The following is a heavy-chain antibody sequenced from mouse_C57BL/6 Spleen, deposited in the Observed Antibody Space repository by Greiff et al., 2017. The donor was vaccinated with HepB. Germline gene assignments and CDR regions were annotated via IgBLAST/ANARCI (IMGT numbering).Heavy chain of an antibody. CDR1: GYTFTSYW. CDR2: IHPNSGST. Sequence: QVQLQQPGAELVKPGASVKLSCKASGYTFTSYWMHWVKQRPGQGLEWIGMIHPNSGSTNYNEKFKSKATLTVDKSSSTAYMQRSRLTSEDSAVYYCAIYYDYDEGYWGQGTTLTVSS. CDR3: AIYYDYDEGY. J-gene: IGHJ2*01. D-gene: IGHD2-4*01. V-gene: IGHV1-64*01.